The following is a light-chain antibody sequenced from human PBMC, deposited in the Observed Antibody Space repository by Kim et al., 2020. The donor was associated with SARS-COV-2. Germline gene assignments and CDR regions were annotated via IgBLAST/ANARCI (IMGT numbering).Light chain of an antibody. CDR2: YNN. CDR1: DSNVGVNT. CDR3: AAWDDSLDVIV. V-gene: IGLV1-44*01. J-gene: IGLJ2*01. Sequence: GQRITISFSGSDSNVGVNTVNWCQQLRRAAPKHLIYYNNTRPSAVADRFSDSKSDTTASLVISGVQSEDESDYYCAAWDDSLDVIVFGGGTQLTVL.